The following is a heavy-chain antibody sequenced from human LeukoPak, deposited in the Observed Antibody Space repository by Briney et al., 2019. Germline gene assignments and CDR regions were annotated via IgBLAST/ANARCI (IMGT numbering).Heavy chain of an antibody. Sequence: ASVKVSCKVSGYTLTELSMHWVRQAPGKGLEWMGGFDPEDGETIYAQKFQGRVTMTEDTSTDTAYMELSSLRSEDTAVYYCATEGGRYCSSTSCPGLDYWGQGTLVTVS. D-gene: IGHD2-2*01. CDR2: FDPEDGET. CDR3: ATEGGRYCSSTSCPGLDY. V-gene: IGHV1-24*01. J-gene: IGHJ4*02. CDR1: GYTLTELS.